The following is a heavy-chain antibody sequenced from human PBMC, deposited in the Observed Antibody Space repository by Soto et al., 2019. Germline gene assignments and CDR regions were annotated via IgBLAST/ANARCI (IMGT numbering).Heavy chain of an antibody. Sequence: PSETLSLTCTVSGGTISSSSYYWGWIRQPPGKGLEWIGSIYYSGTTYYNPSLKSRLTLSVDTSKNQFSLRLSSVTAADTAVYYCARAFDTVVRGVPYYYYYGMDVWGQGTTVTVSS. CDR1: GGTISSSSYY. CDR3: ARAFDTVVRGVPYYYYYGMDV. D-gene: IGHD3-10*01. V-gene: IGHV4-39*01. CDR2: IYYSGTT. J-gene: IGHJ6*02.